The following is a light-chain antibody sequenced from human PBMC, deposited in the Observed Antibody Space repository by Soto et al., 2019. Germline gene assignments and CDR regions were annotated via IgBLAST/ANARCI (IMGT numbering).Light chain of an antibody. J-gene: IGKJ3*01. CDR1: RPVFRQC. V-gene: IGKV3-20*01. CDR3: QQNGRSPT. CDR2: HAV. Sequence: EIVLTQSPDALSLSPGERVSLSCRASRPVFRQCIAWYHQNPGQAPRRLIHHAVRRATAIPDKVSGSNSASSTDFILIISRLEAEVCGVFYCQQNGRSPTFGPGTKVEVK.